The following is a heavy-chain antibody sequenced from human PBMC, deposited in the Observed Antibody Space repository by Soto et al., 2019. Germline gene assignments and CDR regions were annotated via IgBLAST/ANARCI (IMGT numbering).Heavy chain of an antibody. D-gene: IGHD3-3*01. CDR3: ARDTRAYYDFCSGPADDYFDY. CDR2: ISSSGSTI. J-gene: IGHJ4*02. CDR1: GFTFSDYY. V-gene: IGHV3-11*01. Sequence: QVQLVESGGGLVKPGGSLRLSCAASGFTFSDYYMSWIRQAPGKGLEWVSYISSSGSTIYYSDSVKGRFTIPRDNAKNSLVLQINSLLADDTAVYYCARDTRAYYDFCSGPADDYFDYWGQGTLVTVSS.